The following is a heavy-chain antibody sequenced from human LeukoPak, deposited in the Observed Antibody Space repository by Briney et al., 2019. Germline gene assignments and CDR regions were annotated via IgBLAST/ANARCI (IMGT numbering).Heavy chain of an antibody. CDR1: GFTFSSYD. D-gene: IGHD5-12*01. CDR3: AREGKRLRSLDY. J-gene: IGHJ4*02. V-gene: IGHV3-13*01. CDR2: IGTAGDT. Sequence: PGGSLRLSCAASGFTFSSYDMHWVRQATGKGLEWVSAIGTAGDTYYPGSVKGRFTISRENAKNSLYLQMNSLRAGDTAVYYCAREGKRLRSLDYWGQGTLVTVSS.